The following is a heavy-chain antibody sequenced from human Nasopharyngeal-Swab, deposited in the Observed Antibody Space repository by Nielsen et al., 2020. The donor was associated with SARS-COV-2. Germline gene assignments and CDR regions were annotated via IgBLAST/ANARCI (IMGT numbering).Heavy chain of an antibody. Sequence: GASLKISCAASGFTFSSYAMSWVRQAPGKGLEWVSSISSSSSYIYYADSVKGRFTISRDNAKNSLYLQMNSLRAEDTAVYYCAREGQIFGVVDYYYYGLDVWGQGTTVTVSS. CDR1: GFTFSSYA. J-gene: IGHJ6*02. CDR2: ISSSSSYI. CDR3: AREGQIFGVVDYYYYGLDV. D-gene: IGHD3-3*01. V-gene: IGHV3-21*01.